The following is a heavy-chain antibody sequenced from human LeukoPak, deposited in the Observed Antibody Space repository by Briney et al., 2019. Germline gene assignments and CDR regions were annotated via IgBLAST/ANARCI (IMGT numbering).Heavy chain of an antibody. CDR1: GGSFSGYY. J-gene: IGHJ4*02. V-gene: IGHV4-34*01. Sequence: SETLSLTCAVYGGSFSGYYWSWIRQPPGKGLEWIGEINHSGSTNYNPSLKSRVTISVDTSKNQFSLKPSSVTAADTAVYYCARYGIAVAGSDYWGQGTLVTVSS. D-gene: IGHD6-19*01. CDR3: ARYGIAVAGSDY. CDR2: INHSGST.